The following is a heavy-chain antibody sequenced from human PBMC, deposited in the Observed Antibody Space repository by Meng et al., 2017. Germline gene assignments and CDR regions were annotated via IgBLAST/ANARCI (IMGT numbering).Heavy chain of an antibody. CDR3: ARDAGITMVRGVIIGY. J-gene: IGHJ4*02. CDR2: INTNTGNP. V-gene: IGHV7-4-1*02. CDR1: EYTCTSYS. Sequence: HVQLLQSGAKCKKPGASGKVSGKAPEYTCTSYSINWVRQAPGQGLEWMGWINTNTGNPTYAQGFTGRFVFSLDTSVSTAYLQISSLKAEDTAVYYCARDAGITMVRGVIIGYWGQGTLVTVSS. D-gene: IGHD3-10*01.